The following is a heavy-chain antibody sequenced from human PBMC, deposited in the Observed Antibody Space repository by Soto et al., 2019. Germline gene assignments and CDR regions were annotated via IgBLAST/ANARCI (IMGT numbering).Heavy chain of an antibody. CDR1: GFTFSSYW. J-gene: IGHJ4*02. CDR2: IKQDGSEK. V-gene: IGHV3-7*01. D-gene: IGHD6-13*01. Sequence: EVQLVESGGGLVQPGGSLRLSCAASGFTFSSYWMTWVRQAPGKGLEWVANIKQDGSEKYYVDSVKGRFTISRDNAKNSLYLQMNSLRAEDTAVYYCVRAPGIATAGTPHYWGQGTLVTVSS. CDR3: VRAPGIATAGTPHY.